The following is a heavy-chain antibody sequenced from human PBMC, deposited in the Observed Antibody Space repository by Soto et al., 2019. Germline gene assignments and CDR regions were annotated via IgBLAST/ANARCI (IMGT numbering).Heavy chain of an antibody. V-gene: IGHV3-23*01. CDR2: ISGSGGST. CDR3: AKVIVYILTGYPDY. D-gene: IGHD3-9*01. J-gene: IGHJ4*02. Sequence: PGGSLRLSCAASGFPFSSYAMSWVRQAPGKGLEWVSAISGSGGSTYYADSVKGRFTISRDNSKNTLYLQMNSLRAEDTAVYYCAKVIVYILTGYPDYWGQGTLVTVSS. CDR1: GFPFSSYA.